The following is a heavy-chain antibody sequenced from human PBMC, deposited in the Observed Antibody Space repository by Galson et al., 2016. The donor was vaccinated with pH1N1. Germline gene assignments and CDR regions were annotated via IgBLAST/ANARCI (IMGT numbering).Heavy chain of an antibody. D-gene: IGHD4-11*01. CDR2: ISKDGNNV. J-gene: IGHJ4*02. CDR3: ARSRDFSFDY. V-gene: IGHV3-30*04. CDR1: GFTLSCCA. Sequence: SLRLSCAASGFTLSCCAMHWVRQAPGKGLECAALISKDGNNVYYADSVKGRFTISRDSSNNTLYLQMNSLRTEDTAIYYCARSRDFSFDYWGQGALVTVAS.